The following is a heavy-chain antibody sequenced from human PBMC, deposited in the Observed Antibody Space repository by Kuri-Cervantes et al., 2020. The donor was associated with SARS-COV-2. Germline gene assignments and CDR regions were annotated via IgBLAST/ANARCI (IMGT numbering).Heavy chain of an antibody. D-gene: IGHD1-20*01. CDR1: GYTFTGYY. CDR2: INPNSGGT. V-gene: IGHV1-2*02. Sequence: ASVKVSCKASGYTFTGYYMHWVRQAPGQGLEWMGWINPNSGGTNYGQKFQGRVNMTRDTSISTAYMELSRLRSDDTAVYYCARDRSLITELHDAFDIWGQGTMVTVSS. CDR3: ARDRSLITELHDAFDI. J-gene: IGHJ3*02.